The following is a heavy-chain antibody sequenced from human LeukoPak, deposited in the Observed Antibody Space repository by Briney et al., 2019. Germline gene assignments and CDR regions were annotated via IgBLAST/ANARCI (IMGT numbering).Heavy chain of an antibody. Sequence: PSETLSLTCTVSGGSISSSSYYWGWIRQPPGKGLEWIGGIHYNGSTNYNPSLKSRVTISVDTSKNQFSLKLSSVTAADTAVYYCARAVIVDTAMAIYWYFDLWGRGTLVTVSP. CDR3: ARAVIVDTAMAIYWYFDL. V-gene: IGHV4-39*07. CDR1: GGSISSSSYY. J-gene: IGHJ2*01. D-gene: IGHD5-18*01. CDR2: IHYNGST.